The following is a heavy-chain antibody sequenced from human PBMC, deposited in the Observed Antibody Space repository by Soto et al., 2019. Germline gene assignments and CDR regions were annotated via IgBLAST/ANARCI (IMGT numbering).Heavy chain of an antibody. Sequence: QVQLVQSGAEVKNPGSSVKVSCKASGGTFTIFAISWVRQAPGQGLEWMGGIIPVIGTTNYAQRFQGRITITGDASTSTAYMELSSLKSDDTAVYYCVRDLGSGYDPGDYWGQGTLVTVSS. CDR3: VRDLGSGYDPGDY. J-gene: IGHJ4*02. D-gene: IGHD2-15*01. CDR2: IIPVIGTT. V-gene: IGHV1-69*12. CDR1: GGTFTIFA.